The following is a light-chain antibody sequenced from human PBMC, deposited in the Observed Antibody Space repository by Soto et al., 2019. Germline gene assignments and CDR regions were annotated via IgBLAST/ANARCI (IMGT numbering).Light chain of an antibody. CDR2: DTS. V-gene: IGKV3-20*01. Sequence: IVVTQSPATLCVSPGEIVTLSFRAIHSVSISLAWYQQRPRQAPRLLIYDTSTRAAGISARFSGSGSGTDFPLTINRLEPEDFAVCFCQQYAGSPRTFCQGTQVDVK. J-gene: IGKJ1*01. CDR1: HSVSIS. CDR3: QQYAGSPRT.